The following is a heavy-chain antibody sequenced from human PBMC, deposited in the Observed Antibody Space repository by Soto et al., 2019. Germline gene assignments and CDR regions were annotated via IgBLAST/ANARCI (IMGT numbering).Heavy chain of an antibody. CDR2: IIPIFGTA. CDR1: GGTFSSYA. CDR3: ARSVRGYGLLSFDY. Sequence: QVQLVQSGAEVKKPGSSVKVSCKASGGTFSSYAISWVRQAPGQGLEWRGGIIPIFGTANYAQKFQGRVTITADESTSTASMELSSLRSEDTAVYYCARSVRGYGLLSFDYWGQGTLVTVSA. D-gene: IGHD5-18*01. J-gene: IGHJ4*02. V-gene: IGHV1-69*01.